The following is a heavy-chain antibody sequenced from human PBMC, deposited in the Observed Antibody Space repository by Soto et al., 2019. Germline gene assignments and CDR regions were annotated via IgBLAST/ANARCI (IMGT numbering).Heavy chain of an antibody. J-gene: IGHJ3*02. CDR2: IYYTGRT. D-gene: IGHD3-3*01. Sequence: QVHLEQSGPGLVRPSETLSLTCTVSGDAVSSSPYYWGWIRQPPGKGLEWIGNIYYTGRTYYNPSLESRVTSSSDTSKNQFSLTLTSVTAADTAVYSCASPLSVTPYGVVLMTGVDTWGQGTMVTVSS. CDR3: ASPLSVTPYGVVLMTGVDT. V-gene: IGHV4-39*01. CDR1: GDAVSSSPYY.